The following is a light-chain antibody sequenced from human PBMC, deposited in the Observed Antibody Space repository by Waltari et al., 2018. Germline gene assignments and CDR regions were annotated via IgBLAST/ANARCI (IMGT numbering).Light chain of an antibody. CDR3: QQYNNWPPGYT. Sequence: EIVMTQSPATLSVSPGERATLSCRASQPVSSNLAWSRQKPGQAPRLLIYGASTRATGIPARFSGSGSGTEFTLTISSLQSEDLAFYYCQQYNNWPPGYTFGQGTKLEIK. V-gene: IGKV3-15*01. CDR2: GAS. CDR1: QPVSSN. J-gene: IGKJ2*01.